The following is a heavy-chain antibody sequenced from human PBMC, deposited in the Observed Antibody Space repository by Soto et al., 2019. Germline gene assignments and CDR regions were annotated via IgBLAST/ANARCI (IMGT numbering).Heavy chain of an antibody. D-gene: IGHD2-15*01. V-gene: IGHV3-23*01. CDR3: AKGYCSGGSCYSDYYYYYMDV. CDR2: ISGSGGST. CDR1: GFTFSSYA. J-gene: IGHJ6*03. Sequence: GGSLRLSCAASGFTFSSYAMSWVRQAPGKGLEWVSAISGSGGSTYYADSVKGRFTISRDNSKNTLYLQMNSLRAEDTAVYYCAKGYCSGGSCYSDYYYYYMDVWGKGTTVTVSS.